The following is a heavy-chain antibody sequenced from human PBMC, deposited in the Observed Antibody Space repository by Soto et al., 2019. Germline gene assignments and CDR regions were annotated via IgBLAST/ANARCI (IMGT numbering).Heavy chain of an antibody. Sequence: RCESLKFSCKGSGYSFASYWIGWVRQMPGNGLEWMGIIYPGDSDTRYSPSFQGHVTISADKSISTAYLQWSSLKASDTATYYCARHGGYDSSGYPRDALDIWGQGTMVT. V-gene: IGHV5-51*01. CDR2: IYPGDSDT. CDR1: GYSFASYW. J-gene: IGHJ3*02. CDR3: ARHGGYDSSGYPRDALDI. D-gene: IGHD3-22*01.